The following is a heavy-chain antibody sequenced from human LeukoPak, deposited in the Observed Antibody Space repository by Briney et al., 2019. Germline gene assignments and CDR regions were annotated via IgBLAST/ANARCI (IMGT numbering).Heavy chain of an antibody. Sequence: ASVKVSCKASGYTFTTCYIHWVRQAPVQGLEWMGWINPDSGGTNYAQKFQGRVTMTRDTSISTVYMDLSMLRSDDTAIYYCVREARAGNWFDPWGQGTLVIVSS. J-gene: IGHJ5*02. CDR1: GYTFTTCY. V-gene: IGHV1-2*02. CDR2: INPDSGGT. CDR3: VREARAGNWFDP.